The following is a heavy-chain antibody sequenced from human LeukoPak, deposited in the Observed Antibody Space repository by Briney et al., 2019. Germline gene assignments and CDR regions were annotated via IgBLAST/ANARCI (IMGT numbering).Heavy chain of an antibody. J-gene: IGHJ3*02. CDR2: VFYGRNT. D-gene: IGHD3-16*02. CDR1: GGSISTSSYY. CDR3: AGLSVIPPYDAFDI. V-gene: IGHV4-39*07. Sequence: PSETLSLTCNLPGGSISTSSYYWGWIRQPPGKGLEWIGSVFYGRNTHNSPSLKTRVPISLHTPKTPCSLKRSSVTAADTAVYYCAGLSVIPPYDAFDIWGQGTMVTVSS.